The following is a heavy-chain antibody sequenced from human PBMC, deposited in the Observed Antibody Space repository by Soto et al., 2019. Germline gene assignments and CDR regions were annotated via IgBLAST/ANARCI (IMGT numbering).Heavy chain of an antibody. D-gene: IGHD3-22*01. V-gene: IGHV3-30*18. J-gene: IGHJ6*02. CDR3: AKVLYHDSSGSFYYYYYGMDV. Sequence: GGSLRLSCAASGFTFSSYGMHWVRQAPGKGLEWVAVISYDGSNKYYADSVKGRFTISRDNSKNTLYLQMNSLRAEDTAVYYCAKVLYHDSSGSFYYYYYGMDVWGQGTTVTVSS. CDR1: GFTFSSYG. CDR2: ISYDGSNK.